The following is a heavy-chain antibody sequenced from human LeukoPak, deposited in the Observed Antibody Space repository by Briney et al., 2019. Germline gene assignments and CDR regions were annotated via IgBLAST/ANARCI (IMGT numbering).Heavy chain of an antibody. J-gene: IGHJ6*03. Sequence: GGSLRLSCAASGFTFYSYVMSWVRQAPGKGLEWVSAISGSGGSTYYADSVKGRFTISRDNSRNTLSLQMNSLRAEDAAVYYCVKFRGIQHYNYHMDVWGKGTTVTVSS. CDR2: ISGSGGST. V-gene: IGHV3-23*01. CDR3: VKFRGIQHYNYHMDV. D-gene: IGHD3-10*01. CDR1: GFTFYSYV.